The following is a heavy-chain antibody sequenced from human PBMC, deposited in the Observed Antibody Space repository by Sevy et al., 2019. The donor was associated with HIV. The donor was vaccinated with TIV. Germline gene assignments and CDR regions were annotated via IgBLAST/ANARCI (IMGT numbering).Heavy chain of an antibody. CDR1: GFSLSTNGVA. D-gene: IGHD2-21*01. J-gene: IGHJ4*02. CDR2: TYGDDDK. Sequence: SGPTLVNPTQTLTLTCTFSGFSLSTNGVAVGWIRQPPGKALEWLALTYGDDDKRYSPSLKSRLTITKDTSKNQVVLTMTNMDPVDTATYYCPHKGASGSPTYYNLDYWGQGTLVTVSS. V-gene: IGHV2-5*02. CDR3: PHKGASGSPTYYNLDY.